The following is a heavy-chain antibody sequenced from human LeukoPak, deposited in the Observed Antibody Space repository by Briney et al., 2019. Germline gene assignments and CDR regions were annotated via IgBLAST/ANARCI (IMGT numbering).Heavy chain of an antibody. D-gene: IGHD2-2*01. J-gene: IGHJ5*02. CDR1: GFTFSSYE. CDR2: ISSSGSTI. Sequence: GGSLRLSCAASGFTFSSYEMNWVRQAPGKGLEWVSYISSSGSTIYYADSVKGRFTISRDNAKNSLYLQMNSLRAEDTAVYYCARASPCSSTSCYAENWFDPWGQGTLVTASS. V-gene: IGHV3-48*03. CDR3: ARASPCSSTSCYAENWFDP.